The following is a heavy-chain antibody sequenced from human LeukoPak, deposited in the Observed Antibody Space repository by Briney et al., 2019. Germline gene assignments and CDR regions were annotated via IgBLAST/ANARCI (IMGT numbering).Heavy chain of an antibody. Sequence: ASVKVSCKASGYTFTGYYMHWVRQAPGQGLEWMGWINPNSGGTNYAQKFQGRVTMTRDTSISTAYMELSRLRSDDTAVYYCAREGKSWSYYYYGMDVWGQGTTVTVSS. D-gene: IGHD6-13*01. CDR3: AREGKSWSYYYYGMDV. J-gene: IGHJ6*02. CDR1: GYTFTGYY. CDR2: INPNSGGT. V-gene: IGHV1-2*02.